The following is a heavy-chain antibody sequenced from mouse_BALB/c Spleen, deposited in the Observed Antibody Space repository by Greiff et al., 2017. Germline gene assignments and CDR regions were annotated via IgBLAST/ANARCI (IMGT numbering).Heavy chain of an antibody. CDR1: GYAFTNYL. Sequence: QVQLQQSGAELVRPGTSVKVSCKASGYAFTNYLIEWVKQRPGQGLEWIGVINPGSGGTNYNEKFKGKATLTSDKSSSTAYMQLSSLTSDDSAVYYCTRGGTGYYFDYWGQGTTLTVSS. CDR2: INPGSGGT. CDR3: TRGGTGYYFDY. J-gene: IGHJ2*01. V-gene: IGHV1-54*01. D-gene: IGHD3-3*01.